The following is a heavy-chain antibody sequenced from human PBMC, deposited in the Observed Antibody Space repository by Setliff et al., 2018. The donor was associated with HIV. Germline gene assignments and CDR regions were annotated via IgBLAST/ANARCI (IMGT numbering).Heavy chain of an antibody. V-gene: IGHV4-59*12. CDR2: IYYSGST. CDR3: ARGARLLAGYSDRWDYYYMAV. Sequence: PSETLSLTCSVTGGSIINYFWGWIRMPPGKGLEWIGYIYYSGSTDYNPSLKSRFTISVDTSKNQFSLKVNSVTAADTAVYYCARGARLLAGYSDRWDYYYMAVWGKGTTVTVSS. D-gene: IGHD6-13*01. J-gene: IGHJ6*03. CDR1: GGSIINYF.